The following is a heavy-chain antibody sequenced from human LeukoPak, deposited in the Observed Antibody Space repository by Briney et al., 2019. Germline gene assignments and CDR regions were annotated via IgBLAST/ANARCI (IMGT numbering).Heavy chain of an antibody. CDR3: ARTEYYFDH. CDR2: IYYSGSS. V-gene: IGHV4-59*01. D-gene: IGHD3-10*01. Sequence: SETLSLTCAVSGGSIGSYYWSWIRQAPGKGLEWIGYIYYSGSSNYNPSFKSRVTMSVDTSKKQFSLRVSSVTAADTAVYYCARTEYYFDHWGQGTLVTVSS. J-gene: IGHJ4*02. CDR1: GGSIGSYY.